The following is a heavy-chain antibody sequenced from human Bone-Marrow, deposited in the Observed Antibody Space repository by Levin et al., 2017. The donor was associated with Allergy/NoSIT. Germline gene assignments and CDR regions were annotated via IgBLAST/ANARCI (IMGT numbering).Heavy chain of an antibody. J-gene: IGHJ6*02. CDR1: GFTFNNAW. D-gene: IGHD2-21*01. Sequence: GGSLRLSCAASGFTFNNAWMHWVRQGPGKGLVWVSHINSDGTTTTYADSVKGRFTVSRDNAKNTVYLQMNSLRAEDTAVYYCARDLAYALNVWGQGTTVTVS. CDR3: ARDLAYALNV. V-gene: IGHV3-74*01. CDR2: INSDGTTT.